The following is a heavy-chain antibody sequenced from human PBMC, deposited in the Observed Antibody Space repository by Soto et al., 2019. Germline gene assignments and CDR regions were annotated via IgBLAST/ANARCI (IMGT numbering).Heavy chain of an antibody. D-gene: IGHD6-6*01. CDR1: GFRFDDFA. J-gene: IGHJ5*02. CDR3: ARFDYSRSSKWLDP. Sequence: GGSLRLSCAASGFRFDDFAMHWVRQAPGKGLEWVPGISWNSGNIGYADSVKGRFTTSRDNAKNSLYLQMNSLRPEDTALYYCARFDYSRSSKWLDPWGQGTLVTVSS. V-gene: IGHV3-9*01. CDR2: ISWNSGNI.